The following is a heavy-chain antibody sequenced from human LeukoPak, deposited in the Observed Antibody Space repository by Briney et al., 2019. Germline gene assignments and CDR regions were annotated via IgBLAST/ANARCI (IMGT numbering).Heavy chain of an antibody. V-gene: IGHV3-11*01. J-gene: IGHJ5*02. Sequence: GGSLRLSCAASGFTFSDYYMSWIRPAPGKGLEWVSYISNSGSTIYYADSVKGRFTISRDNAKNSLYLQMNSLRAEDTAVYYCARDGPLYCSSTSCFDPWGQGTLVTVSS. CDR1: GFTFSDYY. CDR3: ARDGPLYCSSTSCFDP. CDR2: ISNSGSTI. D-gene: IGHD2-2*01.